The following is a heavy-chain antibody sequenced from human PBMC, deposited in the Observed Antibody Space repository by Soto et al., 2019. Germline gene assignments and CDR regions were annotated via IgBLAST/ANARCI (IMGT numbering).Heavy chain of an antibody. CDR1: GYTFTSYY. CDR3: AIVSRGNSSGYYYPPLALDAFDI. Sequence: GASVKVSCKASGYTFTSYYMHWVRQAPGQGLEWMGIINPSGGSTSYAKKFQGRITMTRNTSTSTVYMELSSLRSEDTAVYYCAIVSRGNSSGYYYPPLALDAFDIWGQGTMVTVSS. V-gene: IGHV1-46*01. J-gene: IGHJ3*02. CDR2: INPSGGST. D-gene: IGHD3-22*01.